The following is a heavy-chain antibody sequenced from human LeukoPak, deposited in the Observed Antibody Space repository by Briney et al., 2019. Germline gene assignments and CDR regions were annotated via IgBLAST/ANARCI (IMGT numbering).Heavy chain of an antibody. CDR3: ARELISGDWTWDI. J-gene: IGHJ3*02. CDR2: FNPSGGST. Sequence: ASVKVSCKASGGSFRTYPISWVRQAPGQGLEWMGTFNPSGGSTTYAQKFQGRVTMTRDTSTSTVHMELSSLRSEDTAVYYCARELISGDWTWDIWGQGTMVTVSS. CDR1: GGSFRTYP. V-gene: IGHV1-46*01. D-gene: IGHD2-21*02.